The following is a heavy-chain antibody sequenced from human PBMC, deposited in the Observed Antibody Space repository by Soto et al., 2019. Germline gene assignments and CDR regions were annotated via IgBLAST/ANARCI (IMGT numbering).Heavy chain of an antibody. D-gene: IGHD3-22*01. J-gene: IGHJ4*02. Sequence: ASVKVSCKASGYTFTGYYMHWVRQAPGQGLEWMGWINPNSGGTNYAQKFQGRVTMTRDTSISTAYMELSRLRSDDTAVYYCARAPGGPWPITMIVEMDYWGQGTLVTVSS. CDR2: INPNSGGT. V-gene: IGHV1-2*02. CDR3: ARAPGGPWPITMIVEMDY. CDR1: GYTFTGYY.